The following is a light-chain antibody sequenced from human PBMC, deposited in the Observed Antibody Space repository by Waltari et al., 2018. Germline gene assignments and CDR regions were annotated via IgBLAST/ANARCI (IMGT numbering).Light chain of an antibody. CDR2: WAS. CDR3: QQYYSTPRFT. J-gene: IGKJ3*01. Sequence: DIVMTQSPDALAVSLGERATINCKSSQSVLYSSNNKDYLAWYQQKPGQPPKLLIYWASTRESGVPDRFSGGGSGTDFTLTISSLQAEDVAVYYCQQYYSTPRFTFGPGTKVGIK. V-gene: IGKV4-1*01. CDR1: QSVLYSSNNKDY.